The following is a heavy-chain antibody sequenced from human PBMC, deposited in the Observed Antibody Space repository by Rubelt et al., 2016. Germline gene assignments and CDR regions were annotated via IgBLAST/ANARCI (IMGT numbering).Heavy chain of an antibody. D-gene: IGHD2-15*01. CDR3: ARGGYGSFESVDASDI. Sequence: QVQLQQWGAGLLKPSETLSLTCAVYGGSFSIYYWSWIRQPPGKGLEWIGEINHSGSTNYNPSLKSRVTIAVDTAKNQFSLRLISVTAADTAVYYGARGGYGSFESVDASDIWGQGTLVTVS. V-gene: IGHV4-34*01. CDR1: GGSFSIYY. CDR2: INHSGST. J-gene: IGHJ3*02.